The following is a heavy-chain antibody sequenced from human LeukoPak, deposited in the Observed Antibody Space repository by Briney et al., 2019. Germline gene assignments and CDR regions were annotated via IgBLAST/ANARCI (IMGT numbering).Heavy chain of an antibody. CDR2: INHSGST. Sequence: SETLSLTCAVSGGSFSGYYWSWIRQPPGKGLEWIGEINHSGSTNYNPSLKSRVTISVDTSKNQFSLKLSSVTAADTAVYYCARAYGGWRYIQHWGQGTLVTVSS. J-gene: IGHJ1*01. D-gene: IGHD4-23*01. V-gene: IGHV4-34*01. CDR1: GGSFSGYY. CDR3: ARAYGGWRYIQH.